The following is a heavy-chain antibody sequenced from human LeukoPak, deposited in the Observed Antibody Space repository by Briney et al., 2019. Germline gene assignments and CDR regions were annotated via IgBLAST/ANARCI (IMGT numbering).Heavy chain of an antibody. Sequence: GGSLRLSCIASGFTFSKYLMTWVRQTPGKGLEWLAQINGDGSEKYFVDSVEGRFTISRDNPKNSLYLQMNSLRGDDTAVYFCVRDSGFRSLDYWGQGTLVTVSS. D-gene: IGHD2-15*01. CDR3: VRDSGFRSLDY. V-gene: IGHV3-7*01. CDR2: INGDGSEK. J-gene: IGHJ4*02. CDR1: GFTFSKYL.